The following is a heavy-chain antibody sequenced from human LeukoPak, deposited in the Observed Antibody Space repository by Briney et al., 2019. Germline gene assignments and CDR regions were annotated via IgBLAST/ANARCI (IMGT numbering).Heavy chain of an antibody. V-gene: IGHV4-31*03. J-gene: IGHJ4*02. Sequence: PSETLSLTCTVSGGSISSGGYYWSWIRQHPGKGLEWIGYIYYSGSTYYNPSLKSRVTISVDTSKNQFSLRLSSVTAADTAVYYCARGYDSSGYVDYGGQGTLVTVSS. CDR3: ARGYDSSGYVDY. D-gene: IGHD3-22*01. CDR1: GGSISSGGYY. CDR2: IYYSGST.